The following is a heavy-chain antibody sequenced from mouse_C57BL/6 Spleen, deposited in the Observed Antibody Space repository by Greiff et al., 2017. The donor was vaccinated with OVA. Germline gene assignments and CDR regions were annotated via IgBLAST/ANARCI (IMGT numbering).Heavy chain of an antibody. Sequence: EVQLQQSGPELVKPGASVKISCKASGYTFTDYYMNWVKQSPGKSLEWIGDINPNNGGTSYNQKFKGKATLTVDKSSSTAYMELRSLTSEDSAVYYCARGGDYYGSSYAMDYWGQGTSVTVSS. CDR3: ARGGDYYGSSYAMDY. D-gene: IGHD1-1*01. V-gene: IGHV1-26*01. CDR1: GYTFTDYY. CDR2: INPNNGGT. J-gene: IGHJ4*01.